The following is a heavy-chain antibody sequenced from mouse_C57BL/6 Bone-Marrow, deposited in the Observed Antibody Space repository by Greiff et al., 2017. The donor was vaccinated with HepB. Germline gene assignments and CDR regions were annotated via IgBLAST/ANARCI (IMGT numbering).Heavy chain of an antibody. Sequence: VQLQQSGAELVKPGASVKLSCTASGFNIKDYYMHWVKQRTEQGLEWIGRIDPEDGETKYAQKFQGKATIPADTSSNTAYLQLSSLTSEDTAVYYCARQADYGNYLPAMDYWGQGTSVTVSS. CDR2: IDPEDGET. CDR3: ARQADYGNYLPAMDY. CDR1: GFNIKDYY. D-gene: IGHD2-1*01. V-gene: IGHV14-2*01. J-gene: IGHJ4*01.